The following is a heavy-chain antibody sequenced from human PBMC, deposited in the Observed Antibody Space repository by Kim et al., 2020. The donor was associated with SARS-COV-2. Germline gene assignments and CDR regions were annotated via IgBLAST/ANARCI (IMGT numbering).Heavy chain of an antibody. D-gene: IGHD5-12*01. V-gene: IGHV3-13*01. CDR3: VRALSRGNLRGGFDWGFDS. Sequence: GGSLRLSCAASGFLFNIRDMHWVRQTTEKGLEWVSSVGTAGDTYYADSVKGRFSIYREDATDSLYLQLNSLRVGDTAVYYCVRALSRGNLRGGFDWGFDSWGQGTLVTVSS. CDR2: VGTAGDT. CDR1: GFLFNIRD. J-gene: IGHJ4*02.